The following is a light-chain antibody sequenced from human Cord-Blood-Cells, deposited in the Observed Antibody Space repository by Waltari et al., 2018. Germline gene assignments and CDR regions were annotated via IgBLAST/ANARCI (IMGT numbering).Light chain of an antibody. J-gene: IGKJ5*01. Sequence: DIQLTQSPSFLSASVGDRVTITCRASQGISSYLAWYQQKPGKAPKRLIYAASTWQSGVPSRFSGSGSGTEFTLTISSLQPEDFATYYCQQLNSYPITFGQGTRLEIK. CDR2: AAS. V-gene: IGKV1-9*01. CDR1: QGISSY. CDR3: QQLNSYPIT.